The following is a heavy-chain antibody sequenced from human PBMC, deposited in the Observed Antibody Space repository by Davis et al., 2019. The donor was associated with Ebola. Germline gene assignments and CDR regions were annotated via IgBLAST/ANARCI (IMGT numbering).Heavy chain of an antibody. CDR2: MSPNTGNT. CDR3: ARDHPGPQTLDI. Sequence: ASVKVSCKASGYSFISHDINWVRKASGQRHEWMGWMSPNTGNTGLEQKFQGRVTMTRDRSISTAYMELSSLTHDDTAVYYCARDHPGPQTLDIWGQGTVITVSS. D-gene: IGHD4-23*01. J-gene: IGHJ3*02. CDR1: GYSFISHD. V-gene: IGHV1-8*01.